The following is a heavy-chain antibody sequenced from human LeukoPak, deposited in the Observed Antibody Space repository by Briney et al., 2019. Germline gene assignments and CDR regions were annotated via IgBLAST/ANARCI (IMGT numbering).Heavy chain of an antibody. Sequence: ASQTLSLTCTVSGGSISSGGYYWSWIRRHPGKGLEWIGYIYYSGSTYYNPFLKSRVTISVDTSKNQFSLKLSSVTAADTAVYYCARDSGLTTVNTFDYWGQGTLVTVSS. CDR1: GGSISSGGYY. CDR2: IYYSGST. J-gene: IGHJ4*02. D-gene: IGHD4-17*01. CDR3: ARDSGLTTVNTFDY. V-gene: IGHV4-31*03.